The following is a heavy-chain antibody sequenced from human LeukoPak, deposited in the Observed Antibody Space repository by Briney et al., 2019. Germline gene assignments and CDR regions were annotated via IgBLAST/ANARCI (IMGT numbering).Heavy chain of an antibody. J-gene: IGHJ4*02. Sequence: NPSETLSLTCAVYGGSFSGYYWSWIRQPPGKGLEWIGEINHSGSTNYNPSLKSRVTISVDTSKNQFSLKLSSVTAADTAVYYCARDRYGGNSGEFDYWGQGTLVTVSS. CDR2: INHSGST. CDR3: ARDRYGGNSGEFDY. CDR1: GGSFSGYY. D-gene: IGHD4-23*01. V-gene: IGHV4-34*01.